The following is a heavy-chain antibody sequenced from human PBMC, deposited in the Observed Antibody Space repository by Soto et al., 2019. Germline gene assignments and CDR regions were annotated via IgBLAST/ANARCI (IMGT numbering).Heavy chain of an antibody. Sequence: QVQLVESGGGAVQPGRSLRLSCAASGFTFSFYVLHWVRQAPGKGLEWVAVISYDGSNKYYADSVKGRFAISRDNSKNYLYLQVSSLRVEDTAVYYCARSSDPYGDYSGGMDVWGQGTSVTVSS. V-gene: IGHV3-30*09. D-gene: IGHD4-17*01. CDR3: ARSSDPYGDYSGGMDV. J-gene: IGHJ6*02. CDR2: ISYDGSNK. CDR1: GFTFSFYV.